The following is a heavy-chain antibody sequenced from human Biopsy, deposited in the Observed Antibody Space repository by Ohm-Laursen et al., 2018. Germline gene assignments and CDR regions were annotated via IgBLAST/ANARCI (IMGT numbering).Heavy chain of an antibody. CDR3: VREPKTGTAEAWYFDL. CDR2: ISYNERT. CDR1: GASVKTSGYF. D-gene: IGHD3-9*01. Sequence: SLTLSLTCSVSGASVKTSGYFWAWIRQRPGKGLEWIGYISYNERTHYNPSLTSRLAISFDTSNNRISLQLRSVSVADTAVYYCVREPKTGTAEAWYFDLWGRGSPVTVPS. V-gene: IGHV4-31*03. J-gene: IGHJ2*01.